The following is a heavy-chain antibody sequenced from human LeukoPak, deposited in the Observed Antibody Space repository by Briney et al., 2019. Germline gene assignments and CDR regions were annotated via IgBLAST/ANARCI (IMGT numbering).Heavy chain of an antibody. D-gene: IGHD2-2*01. J-gene: IGHJ5*02. CDR2: INPNSGGT. Sequence: GASVKVSCKASGYTFTGYYMHWVRQAAGQWLEWMGWINPNSGGTNYAQKFQGRVTMTRDTSISTAYMELSRLRSDDTAVYYCARARRYCSSTSCPPRFDPWGQGTLVTVSS. CDR1: GYTFTGYY. V-gene: IGHV1-2*02. CDR3: ARARRYCSSTSCPPRFDP.